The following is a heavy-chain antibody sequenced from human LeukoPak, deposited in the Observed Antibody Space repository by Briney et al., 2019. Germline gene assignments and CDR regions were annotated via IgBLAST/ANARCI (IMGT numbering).Heavy chain of an antibody. CDR3: ARDLWGGSGSGYDY. CDR2: IKQDGSQK. J-gene: IGHJ4*02. D-gene: IGHD3-10*01. V-gene: IGHV3-7*04. Sequence: GGSLRLSCAASGFTFSNYWMTWVRQAPGKGLEWVANIKQDGSQKYYVDSVKGRFTISRDNAKNSLFLQMTSLRAEDTAVYYCARDLWGGSGSGYDYWGQGTLVTASS. CDR1: GFTFSNYW.